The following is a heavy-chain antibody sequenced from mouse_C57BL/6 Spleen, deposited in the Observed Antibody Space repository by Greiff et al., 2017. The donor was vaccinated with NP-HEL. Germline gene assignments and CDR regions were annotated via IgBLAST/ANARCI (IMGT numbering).Heavy chain of an antibody. J-gene: IGHJ3*01. V-gene: IGHV10-1*01. CDR1: GFSFNTYA. CDR2: IRSKSNNYAT. D-gene: IGHD1-1*01. Sequence: EVQGVESGGGLVQPKGSLKLSCAASGFSFNTYAMNWVRQAPGKGLEWVARIRSKSNNYATYYADSVKDRFTISRDDSESMLYLQMNNLKTEDTAMYYCVRALYYSAWFAYWGQGTLVTVSA. CDR3: VRALYYSAWFAY.